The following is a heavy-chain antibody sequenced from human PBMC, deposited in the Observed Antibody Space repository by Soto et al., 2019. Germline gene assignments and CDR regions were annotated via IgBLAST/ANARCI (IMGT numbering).Heavy chain of an antibody. CDR2: IYYSGST. V-gene: IGHV4-59*01. CDR1: GGSISSYY. D-gene: IGHD3-22*01. CDR3: ASGAYYDSRGYLSYFDY. Sequence: SETLSLTCTVSGGSISSYYWSWIRQSPGKRLEWIGYIYYSGSTNYNPSLKSRVTISVDTSKNQFSLKLSSVTAADTAVYYCASGAYYDSRGYLSYFDYWGQGTLVTVSS. J-gene: IGHJ4*02.